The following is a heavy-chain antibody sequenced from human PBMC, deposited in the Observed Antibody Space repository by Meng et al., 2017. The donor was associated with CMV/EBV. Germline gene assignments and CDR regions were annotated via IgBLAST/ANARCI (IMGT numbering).Heavy chain of an antibody. CDR2: ISAYNGNT. V-gene: IGHV1-18*01. Sequence: ASVKVSCKASGYTFTSYGISWVRQAPGQGLEWMGWISAYNGNTNYAQKLQGRVIMTTDTSTSTAYMELRSLRSDDTAVYYCARDVRYVAAGLRTFDYWGQGTLVTVSS. CDR3: ARDVRYVAAGLRTFDY. D-gene: IGHD6-13*01. CDR1: GYTFTSYG. J-gene: IGHJ4*02.